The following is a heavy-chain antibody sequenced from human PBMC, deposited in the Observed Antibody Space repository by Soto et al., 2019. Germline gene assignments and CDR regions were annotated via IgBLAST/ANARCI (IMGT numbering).Heavy chain of an antibody. J-gene: IGHJ3*01. CDR3: ARDPEYGSVSLDV. Sequence: QGQLVQSGAEVKKPGASVKVSCEASGYTFTSYAIHWVRQAPGQRLEWMGWINPGKETTRYSQRFQGRVTITSDTSANTVYMLLSSVTSEDTALYFCARDPEYGSVSLDVWGQGTMVIVSS. CDR1: GYTFTSYA. V-gene: IGHV1-3*01. D-gene: IGHD3-10*01. CDR2: INPGKETT.